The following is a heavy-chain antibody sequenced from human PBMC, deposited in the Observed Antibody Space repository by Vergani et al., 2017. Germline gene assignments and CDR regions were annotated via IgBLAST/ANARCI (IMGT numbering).Heavy chain of an antibody. V-gene: IGHV3-21*01. D-gene: IGHD3-3*01. CDR1: EFSFSSSS. CDR3: ARGGAFWSDWYFDI. CDR2: VSTSSSYI. Sequence: EVQLVESGGGLVKPGGSLRLSCAASEFSFSSSSMNWVRRAPGKGLEWVSSVSTSSSYIYYADSVRGRFTISRDNAKNSLFLQMNSLRAEDTAVYYCARGGAFWSDWYFDIWGRGTLVTVSS. J-gene: IGHJ2*01.